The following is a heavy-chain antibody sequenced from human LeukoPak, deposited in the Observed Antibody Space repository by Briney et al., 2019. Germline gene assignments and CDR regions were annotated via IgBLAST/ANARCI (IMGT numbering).Heavy chain of an antibody. Sequence: PSETLSLTCTVSGGSISSGGYYWSWIRQHPGKGLEGIGYIYYSGSTYYNPSLKSRVTISVDTSKNQFSLKLSSVTAADTAVYYCARGYSSSWPHYYYYGMDVWGQGTTVTVSS. J-gene: IGHJ6*02. V-gene: IGHV4-31*03. D-gene: IGHD6-13*01. CDR3: ARGYSSSWPHYYYYGMDV. CDR1: GGSISSGGYY. CDR2: IYYSGST.